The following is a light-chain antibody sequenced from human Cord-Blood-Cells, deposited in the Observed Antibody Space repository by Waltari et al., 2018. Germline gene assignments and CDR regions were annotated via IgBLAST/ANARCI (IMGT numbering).Light chain of an antibody. CDR2: AAS. V-gene: IGKV1-39*01. CDR1: QSVSSY. CDR3: QQSYSTPLT. Sequence: DIQMTQSPSSLSASVGDRVTITCRASQSVSSYLNWYQQKPGQAPKLLIYAASSLQTGIPSRFSGSGSGTDFTLTISSLQSEDFATYYCQQSYSTPLTFGHGTKVDIK. J-gene: IGKJ3*01.